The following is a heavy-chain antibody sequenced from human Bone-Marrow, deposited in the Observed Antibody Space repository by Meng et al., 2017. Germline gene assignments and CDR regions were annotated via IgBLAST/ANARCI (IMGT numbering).Heavy chain of an antibody. CDR1: GFSLSTTDMR. Sequence: SGPTLVKPTQTLTLTCTFSGFSLSTTDMRVSWIRQPPGKALEWLARIDWDDDKFYTSSLETRFTISKGASKNQVVLTMTNMDPADTATYYCARGRYYYDSSSFYYDYWGQGTLVTVSS. J-gene: IGHJ4*02. CDR3: ARGRYYYDSSSFYYDY. V-gene: IGHV2-70*04. D-gene: IGHD3-22*01. CDR2: IDWDDDK.